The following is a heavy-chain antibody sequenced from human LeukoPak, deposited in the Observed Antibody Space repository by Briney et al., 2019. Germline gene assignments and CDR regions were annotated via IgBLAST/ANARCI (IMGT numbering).Heavy chain of an antibody. CDR3: ARDIGSLDAFDI. J-gene: IGHJ3*02. V-gene: IGHV3-23*01. D-gene: IGHD1-26*01. CDR1: GFTFSSYA. CDR2: ISGSGGST. Sequence: PGGSLRLSCAAPGFTFSSYAMSWVRQAPGKGLEWVSAISGSGGSTYYADSVKGRFTISRDNSKNTLYLQMNSLRAEDTAVYYCARDIGSLDAFDIWGQGTMVTVSS.